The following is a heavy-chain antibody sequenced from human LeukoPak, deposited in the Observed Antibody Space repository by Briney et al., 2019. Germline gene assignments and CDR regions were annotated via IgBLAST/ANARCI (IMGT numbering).Heavy chain of an antibody. CDR1: GGSISSGGYY. J-gene: IGHJ4*02. CDR2: IYHSGST. CDR3: ARDREDSSSSLFLVGEY. V-gene: IGHV4-30-2*01. Sequence: PSETLSLTCTVSGGSISSGGYYWSWIRQPPGKGLEWIGYIYHSGSTYYNPSLKSRVTISVDRSKNQFSLKLSSVTAADTAVYYCARDREDSSSSLFLVGEYWGQGTLVTVSS. D-gene: IGHD6-6*01.